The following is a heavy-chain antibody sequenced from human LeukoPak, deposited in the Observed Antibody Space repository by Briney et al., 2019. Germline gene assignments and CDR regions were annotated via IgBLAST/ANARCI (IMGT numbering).Heavy chain of an antibody. D-gene: IGHD6-13*01. CDR1: GYTFTSYG. J-gene: IGHJ3*02. Sequence: GASVKVSCKASGYTFTSYGISWVRQAPGQGLEWMGWISAYNGNTNYAQKLQGRVTMTTDTSTSTAYMELRSLRSDDTAVYYCARVFDSSSWYGNDAFDIWGQGTMVTVSS. CDR2: ISAYNGNT. CDR3: ARVFDSSSWYGNDAFDI. V-gene: IGHV1-18*01.